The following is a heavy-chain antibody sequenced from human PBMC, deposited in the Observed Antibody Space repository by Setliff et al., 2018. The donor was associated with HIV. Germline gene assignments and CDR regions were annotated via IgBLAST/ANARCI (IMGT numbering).Heavy chain of an antibody. CDR2: FDPEDNKI. V-gene: IGHV1-24*01. J-gene: IGHJ4*02. Sequence: GASVKVSCKVSGYTVTELSINWVRQAPGKGPEWMGGFDPEDNKIVYAQKFQGRVTTTEDTSTDTAYMELSSLRPEDTAVYYCAAGYCGGDCYSRQSYFDYWGQGTLVTVSS. D-gene: IGHD2-21*02. CDR3: AAGYCGGDCYSRQSYFDY. CDR1: GYTVTELS.